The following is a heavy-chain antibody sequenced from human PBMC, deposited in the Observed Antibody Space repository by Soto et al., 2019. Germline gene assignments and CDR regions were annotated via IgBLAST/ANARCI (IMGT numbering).Heavy chain of an antibody. Sequence: SGPTLVNPKQTLTLTCSFSGFSLTTSGVGVGWVRQSPEKTLEWLALIFWDDDKRYSPSLRSRLTIAKDTSKNQVVLTLTNVEPVDTATYYCARILTATGGHFDSWGQGALVTVSS. CDR1: GFSLTTSGVG. D-gene: IGHD2-8*02. CDR3: ARILTATGGHFDS. V-gene: IGHV2-5*02. J-gene: IGHJ4*02. CDR2: IFWDDDK.